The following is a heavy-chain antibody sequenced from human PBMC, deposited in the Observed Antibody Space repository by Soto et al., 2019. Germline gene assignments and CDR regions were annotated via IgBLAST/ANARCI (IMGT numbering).Heavy chain of an antibody. J-gene: IGHJ4*02. CDR2: IYWDDDR. Sequence: SGPTLVNPTETLTLTCTFSGFSLRATGEGVGWIRQPPGKALEWLALIYWDDDRLYSSFLESRLTITKDTSKNQVVLTMTNMDPVDTATYYCVHRATGMTYFDYWGQGALVTVSS. CDR1: GFSLRATGEG. V-gene: IGHV2-5*02. CDR3: VHRATGMTYFDY. D-gene: IGHD1-20*01.